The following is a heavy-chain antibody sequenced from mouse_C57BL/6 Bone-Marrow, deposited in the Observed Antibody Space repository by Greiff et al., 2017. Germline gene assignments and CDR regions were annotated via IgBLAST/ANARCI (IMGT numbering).Heavy chain of an antibody. CDR2: ISSGSSTI. V-gene: IGHV5-17*01. CDR1: GFTFSDSG. Sequence: EVKLVESGGGLVKPGGSLKLSCAASGFTFSDSGMHWVRQAPEKGLEWVAYISSGSSTIYYADTVKGRFTISRDNAKNTLFLQMTSLRSEDTAMYYCARDYYGSSLDYWGQGTTLTVSS. D-gene: IGHD1-1*01. CDR3: ARDYYGSSLDY. J-gene: IGHJ2*01.